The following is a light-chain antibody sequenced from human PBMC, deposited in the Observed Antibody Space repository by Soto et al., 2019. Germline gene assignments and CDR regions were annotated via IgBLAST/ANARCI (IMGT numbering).Light chain of an antibody. CDR3: AAWDDSLNGPV. CDR2: SNN. J-gene: IGLJ2*01. V-gene: IGLV1-44*01. Sequence: QSVLTQPPSASGTPGQRVTISCSGSSSNIGSNTVNWYQQLPGTAPKLLIYSNNQRPSGVPDRFSGSKSGTSASLAISGLQSEDESHYYCAAWDDSLNGPVFGGGNKLTVL. CDR1: SSNIGSNT.